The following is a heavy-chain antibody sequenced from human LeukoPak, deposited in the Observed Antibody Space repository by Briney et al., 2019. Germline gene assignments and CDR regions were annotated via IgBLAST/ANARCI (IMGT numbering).Heavy chain of an antibody. Sequence: GGSLRLSCAASGFTFSSYSMNWVRQAPGKGLEWVSHISSSGSNIYYADSVKGRFTISRDNAKNSLYPQMNSLRAEDTAVYYCARDRRNGYYYGMDVWGQGTTVTVSS. CDR2: ISSSGSNI. V-gene: IGHV3-48*04. D-gene: IGHD4-11*01. CDR3: ARDRRNGYYYGMDV. CDR1: GFTFSSYS. J-gene: IGHJ6*02.